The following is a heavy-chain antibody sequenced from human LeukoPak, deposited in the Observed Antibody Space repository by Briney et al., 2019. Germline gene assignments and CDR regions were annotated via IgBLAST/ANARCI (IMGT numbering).Heavy chain of an antibody. J-gene: IGHJ6*04. CDR1: EFTFSSYA. CDR3: AKDMGLAAPASHDGLDV. CDR2: IPGSGGRT. V-gene: IGHV3-23*01. D-gene: IGHD6-13*01. Sequence: PGASLRLSCAASEFTFSSYAMSWARQAPGKGLEWVSTIPGSGGRTMYADSVKGRFTISRDNSKNSLYLLMNSLRPEDTAVYYCAKDMGLAAPASHDGLDVWGKGTTVTVST.